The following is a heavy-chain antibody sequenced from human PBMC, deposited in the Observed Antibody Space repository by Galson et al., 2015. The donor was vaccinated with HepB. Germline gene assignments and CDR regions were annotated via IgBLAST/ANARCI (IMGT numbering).Heavy chain of an antibody. CDR3: ARGHLKYFEGLLYPSGMAG. CDR1: GDPIISGYY. D-gene: IGHD3-9*01. CDR2: IYYSEVT. J-gene: IGHJ6*01. Sequence: TLSLTCAVSGDPIISGYYWNWIRQTPGKGLEWIGYIYYSEVTYYTPSLKNRLTVSIDTSKNQFSLNLTSVAAADTAVYYCARGHLKYFEGLLYPSGMAGWGPWTMVIVSS. V-gene: IGHV4-30-4*01.